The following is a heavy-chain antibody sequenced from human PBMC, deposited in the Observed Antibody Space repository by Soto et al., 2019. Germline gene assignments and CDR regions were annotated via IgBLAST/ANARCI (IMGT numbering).Heavy chain of an antibody. V-gene: IGHV2-26*01. Sequence: QVTLKESGPVLVKPTDTLTLTCAVSGLSLSDAGVGVSWIRQPPGKALEWLAHIFSNDEKAYSTSLKRRLTITKATSKSQVVLTMTNLDPVDTATYCCARWEILLWAYDSWGQGTLVTVSS. CDR2: IFSNDEK. CDR1: GLSLSDAGVG. D-gene: IGHD5-18*01. J-gene: IGHJ4*02. CDR3: ARWEILLWAYDS.